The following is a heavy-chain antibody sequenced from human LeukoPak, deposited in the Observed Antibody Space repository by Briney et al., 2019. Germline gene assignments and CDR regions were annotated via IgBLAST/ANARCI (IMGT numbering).Heavy chain of an antibody. CDR2: INPHSGGT. V-gene: IGHV1-2*02. CDR3: ARDGYCSGGSCFSGWFDP. CDR1: GYTFTGYY. Sequence: ASVKVSCKASGYTFTGYYMHWVRRAPGQGLEWMGWINPHSGGTNYAQKFQGRVTMTRDTSISTAYMELSRLRSDDTAVYYCARDGYCSGGSCFSGWFDPWGQGTLVTVSS. J-gene: IGHJ5*02. D-gene: IGHD2-15*01.